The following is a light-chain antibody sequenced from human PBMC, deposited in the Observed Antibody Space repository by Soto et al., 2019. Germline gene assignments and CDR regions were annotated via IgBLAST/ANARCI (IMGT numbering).Light chain of an antibody. V-gene: IGKV1-5*03. J-gene: IGKJ4*01. CDR2: KAS. CDR1: QSISSW. CDR3: QQYKSYPLT. Sequence: DIQMTQSPSTLSASVGDRVTITCRASQSISSWLAWYQQKPGKAPKLLIYKASSLESGVPSRFSGSGSGTEFTLTISSLQPNDFATYYCQQYKSYPLTFGGGTKVEIK.